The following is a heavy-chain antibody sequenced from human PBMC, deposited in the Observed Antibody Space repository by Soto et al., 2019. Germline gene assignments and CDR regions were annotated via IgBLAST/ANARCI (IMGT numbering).Heavy chain of an antibody. Sequence: ASVKVSCKASGYTFTSYYMHWVRQAPGQGLEWMGIINPSGGSTSYAQKFQGRVTMTRDTSTSTVYMELSSLRSEDTAVYYCAREIDRTDAWQHNWIDPWGQGTLVTVSS. CDR3: AREIDRTDAWQHNWIDP. D-gene: IGHD6-13*01. CDR2: INPSGGST. V-gene: IGHV1-46*03. J-gene: IGHJ5*02. CDR1: GYTFTSYY.